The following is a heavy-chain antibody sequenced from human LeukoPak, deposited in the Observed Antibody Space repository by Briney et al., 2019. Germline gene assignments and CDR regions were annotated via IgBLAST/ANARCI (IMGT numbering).Heavy chain of an antibody. CDR1: GGSISSSSYY. CDR2: IYYSGSP. V-gene: IGHV4-39*01. Sequence: SETLSLTCTVSGGSISSSSYYWGWIRQPPGKGLEWIGSIYYSGSPYYNPSLKSRVTISVDTSKKQFSLKLSSVTAADTAVYYCAKSLYGSGSYYNWFDPWGQGTLVTVSS. D-gene: IGHD3-10*01. J-gene: IGHJ5*02. CDR3: AKSLYGSGSYYNWFDP.